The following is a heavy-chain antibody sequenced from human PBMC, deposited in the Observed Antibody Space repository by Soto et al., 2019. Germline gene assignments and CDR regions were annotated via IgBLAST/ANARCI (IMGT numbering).Heavy chain of an antibody. Sequence: GASVKVSCKASAYTFTDYYIHWVRQAPGQGLEWMGWINPDSGGTKYSQKFQGRVAMTRVTSISTAYMELSSLRSDDTALYYCAKDPNTVVVPAATGGMDVWGQGTTVTVS. J-gene: IGHJ6*02. CDR3: AKDPNTVVVPAATGGMDV. CDR1: AYTFTDYY. V-gene: IGHV1-2*02. CDR2: INPDSGGT. D-gene: IGHD2-2*01.